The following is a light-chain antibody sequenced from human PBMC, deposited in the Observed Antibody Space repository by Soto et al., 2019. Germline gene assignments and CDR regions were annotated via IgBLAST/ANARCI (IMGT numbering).Light chain of an antibody. V-gene: IGKV1-5*03. CDR2: KAS. CDR3: QQSYSTPWT. J-gene: IGKJ1*01. Sequence: DIQMTQSPSTLSASVGDRVTITCRASQSISNWLAWYQQKPGKAPKLLIYKASSLDSGVPSRFSGSGSGTEFTLSISSLQPEDFATYYCQQSYSTPWTFGQGTKVDIK. CDR1: QSISNW.